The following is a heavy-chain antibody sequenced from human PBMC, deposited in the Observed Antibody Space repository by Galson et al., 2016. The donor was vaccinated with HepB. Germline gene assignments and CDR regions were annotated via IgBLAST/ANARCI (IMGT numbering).Heavy chain of an antibody. Sequence: SLRLSCAASGFTFNNYAMSWVRQAPGKGLECVSVVSGSSSTTYYADSVKGRFTISKDNSRNTLYLQMNTRRAEDTAIYYCAKGRGGITTSALDYWGQGTLVTVSS. V-gene: IGHV3-23*01. D-gene: IGHD3-16*01. CDR2: VSGSSSTT. CDR1: GFTFNNYA. J-gene: IGHJ4*02. CDR3: AKGRGGITTSALDY.